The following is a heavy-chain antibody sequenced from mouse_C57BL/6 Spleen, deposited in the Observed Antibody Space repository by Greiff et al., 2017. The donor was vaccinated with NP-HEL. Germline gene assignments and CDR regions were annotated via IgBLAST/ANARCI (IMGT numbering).Heavy chain of an antibody. Sequence: VQLQQSGAELARPGASVKLSCKASGYTFTSYGISWVKQRTGQGLEWIGEIYPRSGNTYYNEKFKGKVTLTADKSSSTAYMALRSLTSVDSAVYLCASQDHYYYGRAMDYWGQGTSVTVSS. CDR3: ASQDHYYYGRAMDY. V-gene: IGHV1-81*01. CDR2: IYPRSGNT. D-gene: IGHD1-1*01. CDR1: GYTFTSYG. J-gene: IGHJ4*01.